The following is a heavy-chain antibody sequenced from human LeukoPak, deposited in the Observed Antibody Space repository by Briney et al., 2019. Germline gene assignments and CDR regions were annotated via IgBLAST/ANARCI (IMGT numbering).Heavy chain of an antibody. CDR1: GFTFSSYG. Sequence: PGGSLRLSCAASGFTFSSYGMHWVRQAPGKGLEWVAFIRYDGSNKYYADSVKGRFTISRDNSKNTLYLQMNSLRAEDTAVYYCARDSSGWYGVLDYWGQGTLVTVSS. D-gene: IGHD6-19*01. CDR2: IRYDGSNK. CDR3: ARDSSGWYGVLDY. V-gene: IGHV3-30*02. J-gene: IGHJ4*02.